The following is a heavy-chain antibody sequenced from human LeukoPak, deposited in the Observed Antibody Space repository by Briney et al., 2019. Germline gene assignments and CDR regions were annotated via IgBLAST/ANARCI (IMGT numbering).Heavy chain of an antibody. D-gene: IGHD1-26*01. CDR1: GYTFTSYY. Sequence: ASVKVCXASGYTFTSYYMHWVRQAPGQGLEWMGIINPSGGSTSYAQKFQGRVTMTRDTSTSTVYMELSSLRSEDTAVYYCARDLRELPRADAFDIWGQGTMVTVSS. CDR2: INPSGGST. J-gene: IGHJ3*02. V-gene: IGHV1-46*03. CDR3: ARDLRELPRADAFDI.